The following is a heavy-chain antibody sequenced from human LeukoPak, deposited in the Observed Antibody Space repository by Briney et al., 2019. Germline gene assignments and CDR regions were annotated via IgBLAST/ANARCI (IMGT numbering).Heavy chain of an antibody. CDR3: VRGMGD. CDR2: ISTDRRSS. J-gene: IGHJ4*02. Sequence: GGSLRLSCAASGFTFNSYWMHWVRQAPGKGLVWVSCISTDRRSSNYADYVKGRFTISRDNDKNALYLQMNSLRVEDTAVYYCVRGMGDWGQGTLVTVSS. D-gene: IGHD1-26*01. CDR1: GFTFNSYW. V-gene: IGHV3-74*01.